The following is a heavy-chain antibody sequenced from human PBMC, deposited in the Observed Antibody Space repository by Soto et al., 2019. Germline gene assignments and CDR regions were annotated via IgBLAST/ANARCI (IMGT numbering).Heavy chain of an antibody. CDR3: ARGDGMITFGGVIVHPFYY. Sequence: PSETLSLTCTVSGDFITNSLYYWVWIRQPPGKGLEWIGSFYYSGSTNYNPSLKSRVTISVDTSKNQFSLKLSSVTAADTAVYYCARGDGMITFGGVIVHPFYYWGQGTLVTVSS. CDR1: GDFITNSLYY. V-gene: IGHV4-61*05. J-gene: IGHJ4*02. D-gene: IGHD3-16*02. CDR2: FYYSGST.